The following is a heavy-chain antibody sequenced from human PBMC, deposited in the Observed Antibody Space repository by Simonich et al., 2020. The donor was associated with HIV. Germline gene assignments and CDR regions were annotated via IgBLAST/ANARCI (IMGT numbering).Heavy chain of an antibody. V-gene: IGHV4-38-2*01. CDR3: ARNNFWSGWLFDY. CDR2: IYHSGIT. Sequence: QVPLQESGPGLVKPSETLSLTCAVSGYSISSGYYWGWIRQPPGKGLEWIGSIYHSGITYYNPALKSRVTISVDTTKNQFSLKLSSVTAADTAVYYCARNNFWSGWLFDYWGQGTLVTVSS. D-gene: IGHD3-3*01. J-gene: IGHJ4*02. CDR1: GYSISSGYY.